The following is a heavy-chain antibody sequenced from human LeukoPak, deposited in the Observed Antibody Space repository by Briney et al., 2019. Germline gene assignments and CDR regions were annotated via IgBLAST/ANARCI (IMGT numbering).Heavy chain of an antibody. CDR2: IYSGGST. CDR1: GFTFSDYY. V-gene: IGHV3-53*01. CDR3: ARDLEVGATNY. Sequence: GGSLRLSCAASGFTFSDYYMSWIRQAPGKGLEWVSVIYSGGSTYYAGSVKGRFTISRDNSKNTLYLQMNSLRAEDTAVYYCARDLEVGATNYWGQGTLVTVSS. D-gene: IGHD1-26*01. J-gene: IGHJ4*02.